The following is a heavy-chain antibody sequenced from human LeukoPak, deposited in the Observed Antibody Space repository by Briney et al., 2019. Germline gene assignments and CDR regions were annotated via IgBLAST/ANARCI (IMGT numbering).Heavy chain of an antibody. Sequence: PSETLSLTCAVYGESFKDYYWNWIRQPPGKGLEWIGEINHSGSTNYNPSLKSRVTISVDTSKNQFSLKLSSVTAADTAVYYCARGRRGSYLGRESDHYYYYYMDVWGKGTTVTVSS. J-gene: IGHJ6*03. CDR2: INHSGST. D-gene: IGHD1-26*01. CDR1: GESFKDYY. V-gene: IGHV4-34*01. CDR3: ARGRRGSYLGRESDHYYYYYMDV.